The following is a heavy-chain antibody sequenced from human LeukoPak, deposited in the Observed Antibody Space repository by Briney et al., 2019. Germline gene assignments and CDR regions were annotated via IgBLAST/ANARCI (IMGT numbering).Heavy chain of an antibody. J-gene: IGHJ3*02. CDR2: ISSSSSYI. Sequence: GGPLRLSCAASGFTFSSYSMNWVRQAPGKGLEWVSSISSSSSYIYYADSVKGRFTISRDNAKNSLYLQMNSLRAEDTAVYYCARDAYGSGSYYSAFDIWGQGTMVTVSS. V-gene: IGHV3-21*01. CDR3: ARDAYGSGSYYSAFDI. D-gene: IGHD3-10*01. CDR1: GFTFSSYS.